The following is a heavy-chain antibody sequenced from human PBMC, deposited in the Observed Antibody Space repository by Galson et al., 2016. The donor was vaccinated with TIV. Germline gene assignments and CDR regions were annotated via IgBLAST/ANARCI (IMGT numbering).Heavy chain of an antibody. Sequence: SLRLSCAASGFTFRAYWMHWVRQAPGKGLEWVSRINGDGYKTEYADSVRGRFTVSRDNSKNMVYLQMDSLRPEDTAVYFCARDRRHWGNECFLRNYYGMDARGQGTTAT. CDR1: GFTFRAYW. CDR3: ARDRRHWGNECFLRNYYGMDA. CDR2: INGDGYKT. D-gene: IGHD3-16*01. V-gene: IGHV3-74*01. J-gene: IGHJ6*02.